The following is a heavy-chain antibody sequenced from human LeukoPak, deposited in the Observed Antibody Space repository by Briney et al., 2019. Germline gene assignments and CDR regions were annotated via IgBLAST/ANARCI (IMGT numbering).Heavy chain of an antibody. V-gene: IGHV3-9*01. Sequence: GRSLRLSCAASGFTFDDYAMHWVRQAPGKGLEWVSGISWNSGSIGYADSVKGRFTISRDNAKNSLYLQMNSLRAEDTALYYCAKGITGTTHDAFDIWGKGTMVTVSS. J-gene: IGHJ3*02. CDR1: GFTFDDYA. CDR2: ISWNSGSI. D-gene: IGHD1-7*01. CDR3: AKGITGTTHDAFDI.